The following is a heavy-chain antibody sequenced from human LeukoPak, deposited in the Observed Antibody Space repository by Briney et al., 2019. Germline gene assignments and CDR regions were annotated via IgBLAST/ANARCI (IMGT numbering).Heavy chain of an antibody. J-gene: IGHJ6*02. CDR3: ARTNDFWSGPTLDV. V-gene: IGHV4-30-2*01. Sequence: SETLSLTCTVSGGSISSGGHSWSWIRQPPGKGLEWIGYIYHSRSGSTYYNPSLKSRVTISIDKSKNQFSLKLNSVTAADTAVYYCARTNDFWSGPTLDVWGQGTTVTVSS. CDR2: IYHSRSGST. D-gene: IGHD3-3*01. CDR1: GGSISSGGHS.